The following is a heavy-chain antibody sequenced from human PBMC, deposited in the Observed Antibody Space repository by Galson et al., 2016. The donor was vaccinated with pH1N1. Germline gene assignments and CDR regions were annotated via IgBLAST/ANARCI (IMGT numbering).Heavy chain of an antibody. V-gene: IGHV4-38-2*01. CDR1: GYSIISGYY. Sequence: ETLSLTCAVSGYSIISGYYWGWVRQPPGKGLEWIGSIFHSGSTYYNPSLKSRVTISVDTSRNQFSLTLSSVTAADTALYYCASSIPVTALDAFDLWGQGAMVTVSS. D-gene: IGHD2-21*02. CDR2: IFHSGST. CDR3: ASSIPVTALDAFDL. J-gene: IGHJ3*01.